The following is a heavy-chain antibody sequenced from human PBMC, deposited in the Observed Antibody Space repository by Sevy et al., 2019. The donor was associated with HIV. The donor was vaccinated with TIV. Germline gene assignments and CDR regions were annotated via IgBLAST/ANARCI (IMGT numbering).Heavy chain of an antibody. CDR1: GFTFTSYT. V-gene: IGHV3-21*01. CDR2: ISYSAEYI. Sequence: GGSLRLSCATSGFTFTSYTMNWVRQAPGKGLEWVSSISYSAEYIYYADSVKGRFTISRDNAKNSLFLQMNSLRVEDTAAYYCARAGGGDDPLDYWGQGTLVTASS. CDR3: ARAGGGDDPLDY. J-gene: IGHJ4*02. D-gene: IGHD3-16*01.